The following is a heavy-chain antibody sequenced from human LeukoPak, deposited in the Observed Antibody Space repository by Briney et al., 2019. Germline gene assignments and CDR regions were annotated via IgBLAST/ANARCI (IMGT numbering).Heavy chain of an antibody. CDR3: ARHGGVSGTYFPPHHYGMDV. D-gene: IGHD3-16*01. J-gene: IGHJ6*02. CDR2: VYYSGST. Sequence: QALETLSLTCTVSGASISGYYWSWIRQPPGKGLEWIGFVYYSGSTNYSPSLKSRATISIDTSKNQFSLRLSSVTAADTAVYYCARHGGVSGTYFPPHHYGMDVWGQGTTVTVSS. CDR1: GASISGYY. V-gene: IGHV4-59*08.